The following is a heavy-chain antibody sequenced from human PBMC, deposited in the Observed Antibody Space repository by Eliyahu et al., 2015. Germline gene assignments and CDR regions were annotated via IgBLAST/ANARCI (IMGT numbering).Heavy chain of an antibody. CDR2: XWYDGSQK. D-gene: IGHD6-19*01. J-gene: IGHJ4*02. V-gene: IGHV3-33*01. CDR3: VDSSGYT. Sequence: QLVESGGGVVQPGRSLRLSXAASGFSLSSYGMNWVRQAAGKGLEWVAMXWYDGSQKTYADSVKGRFTISKDDSKNTLYLEMNSLRVEDTAVYYCVDSSGYTWGQGTLVTVSS. CDR1: GFSLSSYG.